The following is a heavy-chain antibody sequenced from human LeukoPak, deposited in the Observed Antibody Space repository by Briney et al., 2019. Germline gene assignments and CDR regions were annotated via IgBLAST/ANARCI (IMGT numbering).Heavy chain of an antibody. CDR2: LYNSGST. J-gene: IGHJ4*02. V-gene: IGHV4-59*01. D-gene: IGHD6-19*01. Sequence: SETLSLTCSFFGGSISSYYWSWIRQPPGNGLEWIGYLYNSGSTKYNPSLKSRITISVDTSKNQFSLKLASVTAADTAVYYCARLNNGWWVDYWGQGTLVTISS. CDR3: ARLNNGWWVDY. CDR1: GGSISSYY.